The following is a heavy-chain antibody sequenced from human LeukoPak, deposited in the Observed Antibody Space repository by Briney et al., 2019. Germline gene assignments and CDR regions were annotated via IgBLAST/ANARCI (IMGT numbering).Heavy chain of an antibody. J-gene: IGHJ6*03. D-gene: IGHD3-3*02. Sequence: PGGSLRLACAASGFTFSSYWMSWVRQAPGKGLEWVANIKQDGSEKYYVDSVKGRFTISRDNAKNSLYLQMNSPRAKDTAVYYCARYGPFLEWLSYYYYYYMDVWGKGTTVTVSS. CDR1: GFTFSSYW. CDR2: IKQDGSEK. V-gene: IGHV3-7*01. CDR3: ARYGPFLEWLSYYYYYYMDV.